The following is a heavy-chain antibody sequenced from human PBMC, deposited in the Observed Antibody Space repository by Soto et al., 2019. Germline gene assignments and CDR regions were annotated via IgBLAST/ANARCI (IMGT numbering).Heavy chain of an antibody. CDR2: VFHTGTT. J-gene: IGHJ4*02. V-gene: IGHV4-4*02. CDR3: ARSAGWYAVHS. Sequence: QVQLQESGPGLVKPSGTLSLTCAVSGDSVSSPYYWCWVRQPPGKGLEWIGEVFHTGTTNYNPSLRSRVTISMDKSNNPFSLDLSSVTAADTGVYYCARSAGWYAVHSWGPGTLVIVSS. CDR1: GDSVSSPYY. D-gene: IGHD6-13*01.